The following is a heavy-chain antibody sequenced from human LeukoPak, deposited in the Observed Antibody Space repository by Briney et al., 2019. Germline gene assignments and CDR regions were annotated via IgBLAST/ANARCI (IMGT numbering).Heavy chain of an antibody. D-gene: IGHD3-10*01. CDR2: INPNSGGT. Sequence: ASVKVSCKASGYTFTGYYMHWVRQAPGQGLEWMGWINPNSGGTNCAQKFQGRVTMTRDTSISTAYMELNRLRSDDTAVYYCARDRDYGSGIFDHWGQGTLVTVSS. J-gene: IGHJ4*02. V-gene: IGHV1-2*02. CDR3: ARDRDYGSGIFDH. CDR1: GYTFTGYY.